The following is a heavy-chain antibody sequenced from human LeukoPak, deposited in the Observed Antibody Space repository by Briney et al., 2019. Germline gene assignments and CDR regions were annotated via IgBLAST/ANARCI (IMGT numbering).Heavy chain of an antibody. V-gene: IGHV3-21*01. CDR1: GFAFSSQA. D-gene: IGHD6-13*01. J-gene: IGHJ4*02. CDR3: AASIAYRSSWFADY. CDR2: ISSSSGYI. Sequence: PGGSLRLSCAASGFAFSSQAMGWVRQASGKGLEWVSSISSSSGYIYYADSVKGRFTISRDNAKNSLYLQMNSLRAEDTGLYYCAASIAYRSSWFADYWGQGTLVTVSS.